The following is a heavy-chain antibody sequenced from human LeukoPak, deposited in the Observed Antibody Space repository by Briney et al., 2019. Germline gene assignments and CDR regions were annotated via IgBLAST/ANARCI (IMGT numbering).Heavy chain of an antibody. CDR1: GFTFSSYS. J-gene: IGHJ6*03. D-gene: IGHD5/OR15-5a*01. V-gene: IGHV3-21*01. Sequence: GGSLRLTCAASGFTFSSYSMNWVRQAPGKGLEWVSSISSSSSYIYYADSVKGRFTISRDNAKNSLYLQMNSLGAEDTAVYYCASDPSTIIGDMGGWGKGTTVTVSS. CDR3: ASDPSTIIGDMGG. CDR2: ISSSSSYI.